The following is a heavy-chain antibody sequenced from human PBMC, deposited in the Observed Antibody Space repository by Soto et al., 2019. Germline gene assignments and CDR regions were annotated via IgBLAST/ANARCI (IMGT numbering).Heavy chain of an antibody. CDR3: ARVRGVFAC. D-gene: IGHD3-16*01. Sequence: QLQLQESGPGLVKPSETLSLTCTVSGGSISSSSYYWGWIRQPPGKGLEWIGSIYYSGSTYYNPSLTSRVPISVDTSKNQFSLKLSSVSAADTAAYYCARVRGVFACWGQGTLVTVFS. CDR1: GGSISSSSYY. CDR2: IYYSGST. J-gene: IGHJ4*02. V-gene: IGHV4-39*01.